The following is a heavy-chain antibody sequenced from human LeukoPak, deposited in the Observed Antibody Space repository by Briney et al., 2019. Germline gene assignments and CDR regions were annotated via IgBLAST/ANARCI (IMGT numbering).Heavy chain of an antibody. J-gene: IGHJ4*02. CDR1: GYTFTSYA. Sequence: ASVKVSCKASGYTFTSYAIHWVRQAPGQRLEWMGWISAGNGNTKYSQNFQGRVTFISNTSATTAFMELSSLRSEDAAVYYCARDSGGNNDYWGQGTLVTVSS. CDR3: ARDSGGNNDY. V-gene: IGHV1-3*01. D-gene: IGHD1/OR15-1a*01. CDR2: ISAGNGNT.